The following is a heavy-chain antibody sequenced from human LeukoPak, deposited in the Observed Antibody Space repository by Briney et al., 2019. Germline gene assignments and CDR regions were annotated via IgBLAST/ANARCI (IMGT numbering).Heavy chain of an antibody. V-gene: IGHV3-23*01. CDR3: AKAPVTSFRGAYCYPFAS. CDR1: GFTLSIYA. CDR2: TSSSDAGT. Sequence: GGSLRLSCAASGFTLSIYAMSWVRQTPGKGLEWVAATSSSDAGTYHADSVRGRFTISRDNSKNTLYLQMNSLRAEDPPVYFCAKAPVTSFRGAYCYPFASWGQGTLVTVSS. J-gene: IGHJ5*02. D-gene: IGHD2-21*01.